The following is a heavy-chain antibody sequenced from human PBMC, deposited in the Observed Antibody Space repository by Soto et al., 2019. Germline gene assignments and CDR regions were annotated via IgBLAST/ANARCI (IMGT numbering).Heavy chain of an antibody. D-gene: IGHD3-22*01. CDR1: GGTFSSYA. V-gene: IGHV1-69*13. J-gene: IGHJ4*02. CDR3: ASRALRYYYDSSGYLDY. CDR2: IIPIFGTA. Sequence: SVKVSFKASGGTFSSYAISWVRQAPGQGLEWMGGIIPIFGTANYAQKFQGRVTITADESTSTAYMELSSLRSEDTAVYYCASRALRYYYDSSGYLDYWGQGTLVTVSS.